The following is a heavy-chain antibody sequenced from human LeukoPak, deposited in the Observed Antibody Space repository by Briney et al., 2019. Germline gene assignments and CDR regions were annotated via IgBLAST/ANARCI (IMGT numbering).Heavy chain of an antibody. CDR1: GFTFSNYA. CDR3: AKEPTYFYGSGSFSHYFDY. D-gene: IGHD3-10*01. J-gene: IGHJ4*02. Sequence: GGSLRLSCAASGFTFSNYAMTWVRQAPGKGLEWVSSISNSGGSTYYADSVKGRFTISRDNSKNTLFLQMNSLRAEDTAVYYCAKEPTYFYGSGSFSHYFDYWGRGTLVTASS. V-gene: IGHV3-23*01. CDR2: ISNSGGST.